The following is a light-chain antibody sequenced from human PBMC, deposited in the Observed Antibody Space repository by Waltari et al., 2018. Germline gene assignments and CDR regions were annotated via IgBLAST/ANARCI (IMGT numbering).Light chain of an antibody. CDR3: LRSYSGAWV. CDR1: TGYVTRAHD. Sequence: QTVVTQEPSLTVSPGGTVTLTCASSTGYVTRAHDPYWFPPEPGHAPRTLISEPSNKHAWTPARCSGSLLGGKAALTLSGAQAEDEADYYCLRSYSGAWVFGGGTKLTVL. V-gene: IGLV7-46*01. CDR2: EPS. J-gene: IGLJ3*02.